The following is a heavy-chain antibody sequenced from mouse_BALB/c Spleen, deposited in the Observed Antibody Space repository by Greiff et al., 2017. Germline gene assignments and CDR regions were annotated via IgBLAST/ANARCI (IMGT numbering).Heavy chain of an antibody. CDR3: AQTARAKYYYAMDY. V-gene: IGHV1-14*01. J-gene: IGHJ4*01. Sequence: VQLQQSGPELVKPGASVKMSCKASGYTFTSYVMHWVKQKPGQGLEWIGYINPYNDGTKYNEKFKGKATLTSDKSSSTAYMELSSLTSEDSAVYYCAQTARAKYYYAMDYWGQGTSVTVSS. CDR1: GYTFTSYV. CDR2: INPYNDGT. D-gene: IGHD3-2*01.